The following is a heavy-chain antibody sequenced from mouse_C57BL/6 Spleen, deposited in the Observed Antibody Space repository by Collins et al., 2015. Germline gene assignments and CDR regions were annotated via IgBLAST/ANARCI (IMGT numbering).Heavy chain of an antibody. V-gene: IGHV9-3-1*01. CDR3: ARIYYGNSFAY. Sequence: QIQLVQSGPELKKPGETVKISCKASGYTFTNYGMNWVKQAPGKGLKWMGWINTYTGEPTYADDFKGRFAFSLETSASTAYLQINNLKNEDTATYFCARIYYGNSFAYWGQGTLVTVSA. D-gene: IGHD2-1*01. CDR1: GYTFTNYG. J-gene: IGHJ3*01. CDR2: INTYTGEP.